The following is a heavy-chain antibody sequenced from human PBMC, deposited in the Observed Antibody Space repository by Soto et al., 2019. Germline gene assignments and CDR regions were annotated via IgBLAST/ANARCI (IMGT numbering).Heavy chain of an antibody. CDR1: GGSVSSGSFH. CDR2: IFHNGTA. J-gene: IGHJ4*02. D-gene: IGHD6-19*01. Sequence: PSETLSLTCSVSGGSVSSGSFHWSWIRQVPGKGLQFIGSIFHNGTANYSPSLKNRVSMSIDTSQSQFSLQLISVAAADTAVYYCARIGGWYDIDFWGQGNLVTVSS. CDR3: ARIGGWYDIDF. V-gene: IGHV4-61*01.